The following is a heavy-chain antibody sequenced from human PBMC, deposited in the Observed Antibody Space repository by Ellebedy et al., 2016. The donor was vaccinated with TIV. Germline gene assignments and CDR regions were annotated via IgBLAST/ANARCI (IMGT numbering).Heavy chain of an antibody. J-gene: IGHJ4*02. CDR1: GFTFDDYT. D-gene: IGHD3-10*01. V-gene: IGHV3-64D*06. Sequence: GGSLRLSCAASGFTFDDYTMHWVRQAPGKGLEYVSAISSNGGSTYYADSVKGRFTISRDNSKNTLYLQMSSLRAEDTAVYYCVKEMVRGVIILSSVDYWGQGTLVTVSS. CDR3: VKEMVRGVIILSSVDY. CDR2: ISSNGGST.